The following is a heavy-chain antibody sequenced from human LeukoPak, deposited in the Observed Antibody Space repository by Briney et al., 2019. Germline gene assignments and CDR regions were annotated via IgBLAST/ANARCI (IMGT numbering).Heavy chain of an antibody. J-gene: IGHJ5*02. D-gene: IGHD5-12*01. CDR1: GYTFTGYY. Sequence: GASVKASCKASGYTFTGYYMHWVRQAPGQGLEWMGWINPNSGGTNYAQKFQGRVTMTRDTSISTAYMELSRLRSDDTAVYYCARDRGYLNWFDPWGQGTLVTVSS. CDR3: ARDRGYLNWFDP. CDR2: INPNSGGT. V-gene: IGHV1-2*02.